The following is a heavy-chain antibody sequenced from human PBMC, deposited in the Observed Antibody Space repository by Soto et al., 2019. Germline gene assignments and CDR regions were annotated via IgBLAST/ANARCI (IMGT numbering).Heavy chain of an antibody. J-gene: IGHJ5*02. Sequence: ASVKASCKASGYTFTSYAMHWVRQAPGQRLEWMGWINAGNGNTKYSQKFQGRVTITRDTSASTAYMELSSLRSEDTAVYYCASARAYGSGSYRNWFEPWGQGTLVTVSS. D-gene: IGHD3-10*01. CDR3: ASARAYGSGSYRNWFEP. V-gene: IGHV1-3*01. CDR2: INAGNGNT. CDR1: GYTFTSYA.